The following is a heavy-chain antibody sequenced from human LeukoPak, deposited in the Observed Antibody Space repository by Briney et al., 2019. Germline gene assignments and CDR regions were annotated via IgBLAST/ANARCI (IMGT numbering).Heavy chain of an antibody. Sequence: SGTLSLTCAVYGGSFSGYYWSWIRQPPGKGLEWIGEINHSGSTNYNPSLKSRVTISVDTSKNQFSLKLSSVTAADTAVYYCARVGLRNYYYGMGVWGQGTTVTVSS. CDR2: INHSGST. CDR3: ARVGLRNYYYGMGV. J-gene: IGHJ6*02. CDR1: GGSFSGYY. V-gene: IGHV4-34*01.